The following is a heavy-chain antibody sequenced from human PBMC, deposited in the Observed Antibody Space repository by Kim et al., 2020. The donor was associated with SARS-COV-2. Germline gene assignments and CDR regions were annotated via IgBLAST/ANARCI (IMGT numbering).Heavy chain of an antibody. Sequence: ADSVKGRFTISRDNAKNSLYLQMNSLRDEDTAVYYCAKDYYDSSGWEIDSWGQGTLLTVSS. V-gene: IGHV3-48*02. J-gene: IGHJ4*02. CDR3: AKDYYDSSGWEIDS. D-gene: IGHD3-22*01.